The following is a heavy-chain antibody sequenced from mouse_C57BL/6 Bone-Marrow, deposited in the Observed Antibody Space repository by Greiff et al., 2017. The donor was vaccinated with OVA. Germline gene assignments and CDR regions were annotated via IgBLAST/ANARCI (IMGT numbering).Heavy chain of an antibody. V-gene: IGHV14-4*01. CDR2: IGPENGDT. J-gene: IGHJ2*01. Sequence: EVQLQQSGAELVRPGASVKLSCTASGFNIKDDYMHWVKQRPEKGLEWIGWIGPENGDTEYASKLQGKATITDDTSSTTAYLQLIILTSEDTAVSYCPTCVFVWGQGTTLTVSS. CDR1: GFNIKDDY. CDR3: PTCVFV.